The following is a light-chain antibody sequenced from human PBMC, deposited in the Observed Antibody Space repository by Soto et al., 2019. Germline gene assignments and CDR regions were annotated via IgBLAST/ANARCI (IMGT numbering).Light chain of an antibody. Sequence: TQSACAVSFSPGEGATLSCRASQGVXGPNLAWYRQRPGQAPRVPXADASNRATGSPDRLSGSGSGTDFTLTISRREPEDFARYYWQQSHNPTRPFGQGTRLAIK. CDR2: DAS. V-gene: IGKV3-20*01. CDR3: QQSHNPTRP. J-gene: IGKJ5*01. CDR1: QGVXGPN.